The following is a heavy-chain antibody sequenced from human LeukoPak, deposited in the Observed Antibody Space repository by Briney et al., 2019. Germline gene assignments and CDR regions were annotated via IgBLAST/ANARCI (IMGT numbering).Heavy chain of an antibody. CDR1: GFTFSSYS. V-gene: IGHV3-21*06. CDR2: ISSSSSYI. CDR3: ARQGGAYFDY. Sequence: GGSLRLSCAASGFTFSSYSLIWVRQAPGKGLEWVSSISSSSSYIYYADSMKGRFTISRDNAKNSLFLQMNDLRAEDTAVYYCARQGGAYFDYWGQGTLVTVSS. J-gene: IGHJ4*02.